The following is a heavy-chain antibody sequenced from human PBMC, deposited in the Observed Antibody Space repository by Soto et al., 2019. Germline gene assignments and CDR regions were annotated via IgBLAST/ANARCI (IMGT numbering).Heavy chain of an antibody. CDR2: INPGSGST. CDR3: ERRRCTGGSCYVDY. CDR1: GYTFTSYY. Sequence: QVQLVQSGAEVKKPGASVKVSCKASGYTFTSYYIHWVRQAPGHGLEWMGIINPGSGSTSYAQKCRGRFTMARETSAYTVYMELSSLKSEDRAGYYCERRRCTGGSCYVDYWGQGTLVTVSS. J-gene: IGHJ4*02. D-gene: IGHD2-15*01. V-gene: IGHV1-46*01.